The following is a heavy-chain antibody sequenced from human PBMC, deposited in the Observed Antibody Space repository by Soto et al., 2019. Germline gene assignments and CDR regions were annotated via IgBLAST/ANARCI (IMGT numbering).Heavy chain of an antibody. J-gene: IGHJ5*02. D-gene: IGHD3-10*01. V-gene: IGHV3-53*01. CDR3: AKLGPYGSESYSFSYNCIDP. CDR1: GFSVSSSH. Sequence: GGSLRLSCAASGFSVSSSHMIWVRQAPGKGLEWVSVIYSGGTSYYAVSVKGRFTISRDKSKNTVYLQMDNLRTEDTAVYHCAKLGPYGSESYSFSYNCIDPWGQGTLVTVSS. CDR2: IYSGGTS.